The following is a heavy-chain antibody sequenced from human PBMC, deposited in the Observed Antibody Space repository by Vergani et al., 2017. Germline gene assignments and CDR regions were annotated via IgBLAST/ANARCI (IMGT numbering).Heavy chain of an antibody. D-gene: IGHD2-21*01. CDR2: INPIDSKI. V-gene: IGHV5-51*01. CDR1: ESSFISNE. J-gene: IGHJ4*02. CDR3: RRQVPSGDRAGLHFDH. Sequence: EVMPVQSGAEVKKPGESLKISCKYSESSFISNEIAWVRQMSGKGLQWMGNINPIDSKIAYSPSFQGQAIMSLDKSITTAYLQWRSLKASDTAIYYCRRQVPSGDRAGLHFDHWGQGTQVTVSS.